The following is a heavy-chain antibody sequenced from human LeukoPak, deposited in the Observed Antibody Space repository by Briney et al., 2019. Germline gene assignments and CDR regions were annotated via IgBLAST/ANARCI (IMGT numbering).Heavy chain of an antibody. J-gene: IGHJ3*01. CDR1: GFTFSGYG. CDR2: ISYDGSNK. D-gene: IGHD4-23*01. Sequence: PGRSLRLSCAASGFTFSGYGMHWVRQAPGKGLEWVAVISYDGSNKYFPDSVKGRFTISRDNSKNTLYLQMNSLRAEDTAVYYCAKDYLGNSNAFDVWGQGTMVTVSS. V-gene: IGHV3-30*18. CDR3: AKDYLGNSNAFDV.